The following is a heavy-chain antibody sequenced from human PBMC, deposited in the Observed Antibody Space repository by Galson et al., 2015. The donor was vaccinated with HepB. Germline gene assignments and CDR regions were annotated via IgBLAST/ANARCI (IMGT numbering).Heavy chain of an antibody. CDR1: GFTFRDHY. J-gene: IGHJ4*02. D-gene: IGHD7-27*01. V-gene: IGHV3-11*01. CDR3: ARGHWGLDY. CDR2: ISKSGSEM. Sequence: SLRLSCAVSGFTFRDHYMSWIRLAPGKGLQWVSYISKSGSEMMYADSVKGRFIISRDDSQNSLYLQMNSLRAEDTAVYYCARGHWGLDYWGQGALVTVSS.